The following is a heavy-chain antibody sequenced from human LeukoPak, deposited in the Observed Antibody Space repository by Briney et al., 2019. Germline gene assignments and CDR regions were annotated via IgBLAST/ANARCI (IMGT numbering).Heavy chain of an antibody. CDR2: ISAYNGNT. Sequence: ASVKVSCKASGYTFTSYGISWVRQAPGQGLEWMGWISAYNGNTNYAQKLQGRVTMTTDTSTSTAYMELRSLRSDDTAVYYCAREKDYDILTGYYTFDYWGQGTLVTVSS. CDR1: GYTFTSYG. D-gene: IGHD3-9*01. CDR3: AREKDYDILTGYYTFDY. V-gene: IGHV1-18*01. J-gene: IGHJ4*02.